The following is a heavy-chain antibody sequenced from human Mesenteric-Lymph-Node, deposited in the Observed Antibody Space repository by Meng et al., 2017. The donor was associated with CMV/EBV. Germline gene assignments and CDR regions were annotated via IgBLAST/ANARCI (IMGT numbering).Heavy chain of an antibody. Sequence: ASVKVSCKASGYTFTGYYMHWVRQAPGQGLEWMGWISIYNGDTKYAQNLQGRVTMTADTSTTTAYMELRSLRSDDTAVYYCARAGLYYYDSGSFPLYFDSWGQGTVVTVSS. CDR3: ARAGLYYYDSGSFPLYFDS. J-gene: IGHJ4*02. D-gene: IGHD3-10*01. CDR2: ISIYNGDT. V-gene: IGHV1-18*04. CDR1: GYTFTGYY.